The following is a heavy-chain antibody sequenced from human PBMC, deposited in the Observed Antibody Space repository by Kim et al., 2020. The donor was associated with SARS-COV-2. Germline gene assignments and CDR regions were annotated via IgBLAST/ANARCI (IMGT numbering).Heavy chain of an antibody. Sequence: SETLSLTCSVSGGSFTRSSFYWAWIRQPPGMGLEWIGSMYYSANTYYNPSLESRVTMSVDTSKNTFSLNLTSVTAADAGVYYCARHVGECSRETCSSHWFDPWGQGPRVTVSS. D-gene: IGHD2-15*01. CDR2: MYYSANT. J-gene: IGHJ5*02. CDR1: GGSFTRSSFY. V-gene: IGHV4-39*01. CDR3: ARHVGECSRETCSSHWFDP.